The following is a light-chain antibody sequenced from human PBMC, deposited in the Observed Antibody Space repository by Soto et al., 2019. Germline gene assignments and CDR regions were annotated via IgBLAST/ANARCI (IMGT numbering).Light chain of an antibody. V-gene: IGKV3-20*01. CDR3: QQYGSAPGT. Sequence: EIVLTQSPGTVSLSPGERATLSCRASQSVSRNFLAWYQQKPGQAPKLLISGASSRATGIPDRFSGSGSGTDFTLTISRLEPEDFALYSCQQYGSAPGTFGQGTKLEIK. CDR2: GAS. CDR1: QSVSRNF. J-gene: IGKJ2*02.